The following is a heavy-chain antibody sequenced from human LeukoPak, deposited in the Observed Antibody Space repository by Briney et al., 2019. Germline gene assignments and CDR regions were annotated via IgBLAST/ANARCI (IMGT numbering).Heavy chain of an antibody. V-gene: IGHV4-4*07. D-gene: IGHD2-8*01. Sequence: PGGSLRLSCAGSGFPFSSYPISWIRQPAGKGLEWIGRIYTSGSTNYNPSLKSRVTISVDTSKNQFSLKLSSVTAADTAVYYCARVTRVSNWFDPWGQGTLVTVSS. J-gene: IGHJ5*02. CDR1: GFPFSSYP. CDR2: IYTSGST. CDR3: ARVTRVSNWFDP.